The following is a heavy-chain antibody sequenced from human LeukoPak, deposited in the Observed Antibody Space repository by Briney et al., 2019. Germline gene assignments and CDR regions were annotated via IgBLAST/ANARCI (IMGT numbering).Heavy chain of an antibody. J-gene: IGHJ4*02. Sequence: PGGSLRLSCAASEFTFSSYWMSWVRQAPGKGLEWVANIKQDGSEKYYVDSVKGRFTISRDNAKNSLYLQMNSLRAEDTAVYYCARDKLLQGYWGQGTLVTVSS. D-gene: IGHD2-15*01. CDR2: IKQDGSEK. CDR1: EFTFSSYW. CDR3: ARDKLLQGY. V-gene: IGHV3-7*01.